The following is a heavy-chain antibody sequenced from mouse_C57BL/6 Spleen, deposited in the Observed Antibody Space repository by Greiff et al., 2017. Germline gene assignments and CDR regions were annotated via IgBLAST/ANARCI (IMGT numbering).Heavy chain of an antibody. V-gene: IGHV1-7*01. CDR1: GYTFTSYW. D-gene: IGHD1-1*01. CDR3: ARDYGSSYRYFDV. Sequence: VQLQQSGAELAKPGASVKLSCKASGYTFTSYWMHWVKQRPGQGLEWIGYINPSSGYTKYNQKFKDKATLTADKSSSTAYMQLSSLTYEDSAVYDCARDYGSSYRYFDVWGTGTTVTVSS. J-gene: IGHJ1*03. CDR2: INPSSGYT.